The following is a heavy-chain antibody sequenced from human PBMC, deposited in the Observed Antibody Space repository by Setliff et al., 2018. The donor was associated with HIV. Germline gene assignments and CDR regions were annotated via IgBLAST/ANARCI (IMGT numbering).Heavy chain of an antibody. J-gene: IGHJ4*02. CDR3: ALLEVPFIGGRIPSF. V-gene: IGHV4-38-2*01. Sequence: SETLSLTCAVSGYSISSGYYWGWIRQPPGRGLEWIGEINHSGGTTYNPSLNGRVGISVDTSKNQFSLKLITLTVADTAVYYCALLEVPFIGGRIPSFWGQGTLVTVSS. D-gene: IGHD3-16*01. CDR2: INHSGGT. CDR1: GYSISSGYY.